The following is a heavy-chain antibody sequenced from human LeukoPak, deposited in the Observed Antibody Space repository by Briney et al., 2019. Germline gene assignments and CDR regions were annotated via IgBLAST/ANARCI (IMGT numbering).Heavy chain of an antibody. CDR1: GGSISSYY. V-gene: IGHV4-4*07. CDR2: IYTSGST. D-gene: IGHD2-2*01. CDR3: ARDRLGYCSSTSCRDAFDI. J-gene: IGHJ3*02. Sequence: SETLSLTCTVSGGSISSYYWSWIRQPAGKGLEWIGRIYTSGSTNYNPSLKSRVTMSVDTSKNQFSLKLSSVTAADTAVYYCARDRLGYCSSTSCRDAFDIWGKGTMVTVSS.